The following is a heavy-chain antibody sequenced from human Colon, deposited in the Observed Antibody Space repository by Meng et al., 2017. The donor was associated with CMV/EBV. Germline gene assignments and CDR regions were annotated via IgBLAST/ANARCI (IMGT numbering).Heavy chain of an antibody. V-gene: IGHV4-38-2*01. CDR2: IMHVGTT. D-gene: IGHD6-13*01. J-gene: IGHJ5*02. Sequence: GSLRLSCVVSGHSISTAYFWCWIRQSPGKGLEWIGSIMHVGTTYYNPSLKSRATISVETSKNQFSLKLTSVTAGDTAVYYCARGGLAAGGGGNWFDPWGQGTLVTVSS. CDR1: GHSISTAYF. CDR3: ARGGLAAGGGGNWFDP.